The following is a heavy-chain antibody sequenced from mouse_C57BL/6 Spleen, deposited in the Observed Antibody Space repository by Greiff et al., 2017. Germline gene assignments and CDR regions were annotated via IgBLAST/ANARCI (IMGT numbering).Heavy chain of an antibody. CDR1: GYTFTSYW. CDR3: ARDGYYVGWYLDF. J-gene: IGHJ1*03. Sequence: VKLQQPGAELVKPGASVKMSCTASGYTFTSYWITWVKQRPGQCLEWIGDIYPGSGSTNYNEQFKSEATLTVDTSSSTAYMQLRSLTTADSAVYYWARDGYYVGWYLDFWGTGTTVTVSS. CDR2: IYPGSGST. D-gene: IGHD2-3*01. V-gene: IGHV1-55*01.